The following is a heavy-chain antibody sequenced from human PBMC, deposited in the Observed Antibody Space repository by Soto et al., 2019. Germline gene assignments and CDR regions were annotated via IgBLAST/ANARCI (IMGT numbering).Heavy chain of an antibody. CDR3: ARVCGGACHSGMYV. V-gene: IGHV4-31*03. Sequence: QVQLQESGPGLVKPSQTLSLTCTVSGGSISSGGYYWSWIRQHPGKGLEWIGYIYYSGSTYYNPSLKSRVTISLDTSKNQFSLKRSSVTAADTAVYYCARVCGGACHSGMYVWGQGTKVTVSS. CDR2: IYYSGST. J-gene: IGHJ6*02. CDR1: GGSISSGGYY. D-gene: IGHD2-21*02.